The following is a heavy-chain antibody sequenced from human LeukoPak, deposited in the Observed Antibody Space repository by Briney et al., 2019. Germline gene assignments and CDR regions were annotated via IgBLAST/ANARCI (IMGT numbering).Heavy chain of an antibody. CDR1: GFTFRNYW. CDR2: INIDGSDT. D-gene: IGHD4-17*01. V-gene: IGHV3-74*01. J-gene: IGHJ4*02. Sequence: GGSLRLSCAASGFTFRNYWIHWVRQAPGKGLVWVSRINIDGSDTSYADSVKGRFTISRDNAKNTLYLQMNSLRAEDTAVYYCARFPTVTTFGYWGQGTLVTVSS. CDR3: ARFPTVTTFGY.